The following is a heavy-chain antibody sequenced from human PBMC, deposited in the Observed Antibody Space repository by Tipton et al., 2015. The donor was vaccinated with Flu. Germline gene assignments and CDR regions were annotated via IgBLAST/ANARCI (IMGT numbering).Heavy chain of an antibody. Sequence: TLSLTCSVSGDSIGSGYFWGWIRQPPGKGLEWIGNVHRTGSPYYNPSLRSRVIMTVDGAKNQFSLRLTSVTATDTAVYYCVRRGYSNYVSEPKNWFDTWGPGTLVTVSS. CDR2: VHRTGSP. J-gene: IGHJ5*02. D-gene: IGHD5-24*01. CDR3: VRRGYSNYVSEPKNWFDT. CDR1: GDSIGSGYF. V-gene: IGHV4-38-2*01.